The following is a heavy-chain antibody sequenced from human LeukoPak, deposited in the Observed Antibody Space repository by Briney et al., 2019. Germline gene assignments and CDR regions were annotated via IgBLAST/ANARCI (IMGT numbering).Heavy chain of an antibody. D-gene: IGHD6-13*01. Sequence: GASVKVSCKASGYTFTSYGISWVRQAPGKGLEWMGGFDPEDGETIYAQKFQGRVTMTEDTSTDTAYMELSSLRSEDTAVYYCARPRGEQLVPHFDYWGQGTLVTVSS. J-gene: IGHJ4*02. V-gene: IGHV1-24*01. CDR1: GYTFTSYG. CDR2: FDPEDGET. CDR3: ARPRGEQLVPHFDY.